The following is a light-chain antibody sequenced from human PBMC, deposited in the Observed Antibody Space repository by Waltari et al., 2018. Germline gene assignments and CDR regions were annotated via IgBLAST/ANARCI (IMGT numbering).Light chain of an antibody. V-gene: IGLV2-14*01. Sequence: QSALTQPASVSGSPGQSITISCTGTSSDVGGYNYVSWYQQHPGKAPKLMIYGVSKRPSGVSNRFSGSKSGNTASLTISGLQAEDEADYYCSSYTSSSTVVCGGGTKLTVL. J-gene: IGLJ2*01. CDR3: SSYTSSSTVV. CDR1: SSDVGGYNY. CDR2: GVS.